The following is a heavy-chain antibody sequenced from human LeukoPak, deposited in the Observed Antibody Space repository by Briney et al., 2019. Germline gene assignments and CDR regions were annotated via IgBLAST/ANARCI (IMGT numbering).Heavy chain of an antibody. CDR1: GASISSSYW. CDR2: IYRSGST. V-gene: IGHV4-4*02. CDR3: ATVRGVTTFDN. Sequence: PSGTLSLTCAVSGASISSSYWWSWVRQPPGKGLEWIGEIYRSGSTNYNPSLKSRVTISVDESQNPFSLNLNSVTAADTAVYYCATVRGVTTFDNWGQGTLVTVSS. D-gene: IGHD3-10*01. J-gene: IGHJ4*02.